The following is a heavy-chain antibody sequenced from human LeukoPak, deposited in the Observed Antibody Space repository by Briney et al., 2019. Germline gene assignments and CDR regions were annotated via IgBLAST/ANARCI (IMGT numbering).Heavy chain of an antibody. Sequence: SETLSLTCTVSGGSISSYYWSWIRQPPGKGLEWIGYIYYSGSTNYNPSLKSRVTISVDTSKNQFSLKLSSVTAADTAVYYCAREGDNRGYYYYDYWGQGTLVTVSS. V-gene: IGHV4-59*01. J-gene: IGHJ4*02. D-gene: IGHD3-22*01. CDR2: IYYSGST. CDR3: AREGDNRGYYYYDY. CDR1: GGSISSYY.